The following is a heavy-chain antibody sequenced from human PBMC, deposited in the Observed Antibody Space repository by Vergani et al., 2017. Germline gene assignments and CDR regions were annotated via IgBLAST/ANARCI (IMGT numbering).Heavy chain of an antibody. D-gene: IGHD2-15*01. J-gene: IGHJ4*02. CDR3: ARAGDIVVVVASFDY. V-gene: IGHV3-23*04. Sequence: EVQLVESGGGLVQPGGSLRLSCAASGFTFSSYAMSWVRQAPGKGLEWVSAISGSGGSTYYADSLKGRFTISRDNSKNTLYLQMNSLRAEDTAVYYCARAGDIVVVVASFDYWGQGTLVTVSS. CDR1: GFTFSSYA. CDR2: ISGSGGST.